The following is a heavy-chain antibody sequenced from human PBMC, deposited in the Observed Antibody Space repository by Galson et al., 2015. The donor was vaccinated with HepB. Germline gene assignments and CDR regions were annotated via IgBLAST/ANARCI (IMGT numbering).Heavy chain of an antibody. CDR1: GFTFSSYS. D-gene: IGHD3-3*01. J-gene: IGHJ6*04. CDR2: ISSSSSYI. CDR3: SRSPRIFGVVIMVLDV. Sequence: LILSCAASGFTFSSYSMNWVRQAPGKGLEWVSSISSSSSYIYYADSVKGRFTISRDNAKNSLYLQMNSLRAEDTAVYYCSRSPRIFGVVIMVLDVWGKGTTVTVSS. V-gene: IGHV3-21*01.